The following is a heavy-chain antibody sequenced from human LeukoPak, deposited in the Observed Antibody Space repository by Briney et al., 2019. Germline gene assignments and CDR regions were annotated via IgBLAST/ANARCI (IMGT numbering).Heavy chain of an antibody. J-gene: IGHJ6*02. D-gene: IGHD2/OR15-2a*01. V-gene: IGHV3-21*01. CDR1: RFTFSSYS. CDR2: ISFGGGHI. Sequence: GGSLRLSCVASRFTFSSYSMTWVRRAPGTGLEWVSSISFGGGHIFYTDSVEGRFTIFRDDSKNSLYLEMNSLRAEDTAVYFCARIVLTPPYGMDVWGQGTTVTVSS. CDR3: ARIVLTPPYGMDV.